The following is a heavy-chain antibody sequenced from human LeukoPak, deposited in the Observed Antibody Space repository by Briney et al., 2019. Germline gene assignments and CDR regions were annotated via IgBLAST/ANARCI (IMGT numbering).Heavy chain of an antibody. V-gene: IGHV4-4*02. CDR1: GGSISSSNW. J-gene: IGHJ4*02. CDR2: IYHSGST. Sequence: SGTLSLTCAVSGGSISSSNWWSWVRQPPGKGLEWIGEIYHSGSTNYNPSLKSRVTISVDTSKNQFSLKLSSVTAADTAVYYCARGGATVVIFDYWGQGTLVTVSS. D-gene: IGHD4-23*01. CDR3: ARGGATVVIFDY.